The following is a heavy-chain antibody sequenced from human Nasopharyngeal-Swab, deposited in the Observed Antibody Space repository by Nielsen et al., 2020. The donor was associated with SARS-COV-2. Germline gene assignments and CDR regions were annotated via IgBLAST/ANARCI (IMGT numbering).Heavy chain of an antibody. J-gene: IGHJ6*02. V-gene: IGHV1-46*02. CDR3: ARRGRCSGSSCDMDV. CDR1: GYTFNNYY. Sequence: ASVKVSCKASGYTFNNYYIHWVRQAPGQGLEGMGMIHPGSGGKTYAQKFQGRVTMTRDTSTSTVFMDLSSLRSEDTAVYYCARRGRCSGSSCDMDVWGQGTTVTVSS. CDR2: IHPGSGGK. D-gene: IGHD2-2*01.